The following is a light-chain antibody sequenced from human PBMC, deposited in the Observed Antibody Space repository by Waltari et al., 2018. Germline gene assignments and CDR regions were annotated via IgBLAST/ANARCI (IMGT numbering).Light chain of an antibody. J-gene: IGKJ2*01. CDR2: GAS. Sequence: EIVMTQSPATLSVSPGERATLSCRASQSVRNNLVWYQQKPGQAPRLLIYGASTRVTGIPARFSGSGSGTEFTLTISSLQSEDVAVYYCQQYYSNPFTFGQGTKVEIK. CDR3: QQYYSNPFT. CDR1: QSVRNN. V-gene: IGKV3-15*01.